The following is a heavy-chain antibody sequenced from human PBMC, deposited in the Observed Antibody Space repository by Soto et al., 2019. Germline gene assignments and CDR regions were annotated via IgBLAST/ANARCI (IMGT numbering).Heavy chain of an antibody. CDR1: GFTFSSYG. CDR3: ARSPYSVSSVAYFDY. V-gene: IGHV3-30*03. D-gene: IGHD1-26*01. Sequence: QVQLVESGGGVVQPGRSLRLSCAASGFTFSSYGMHWVRQAPGKGLEWVAVISYDGSNKYYADSVKGRFTISRDNSKNTLYLQMNSLRAEDTAVYYCARSPYSVSSVAYFDYWGQGTLVTVSS. J-gene: IGHJ4*02. CDR2: ISYDGSNK.